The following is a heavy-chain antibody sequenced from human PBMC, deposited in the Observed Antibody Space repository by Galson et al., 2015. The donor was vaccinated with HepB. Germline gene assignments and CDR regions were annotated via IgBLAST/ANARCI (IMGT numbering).Heavy chain of an antibody. CDR1: GFTFSSYA. D-gene: IGHD4-17*01. CDR3: ARDRGIDYVAYQEDY. CDR2: ISYDGSNK. J-gene: IGHJ4*02. Sequence: SLRLSCAASGFTFSSYAMHWVRQAPGKGLEWVAVISYDGSNKYYADSVKGRFTISRDNSKNTLYLQMNSLRAEDTAVYYCARDRGIDYVAYQEDYWGQGTLVTVSS. V-gene: IGHV3-30-3*01.